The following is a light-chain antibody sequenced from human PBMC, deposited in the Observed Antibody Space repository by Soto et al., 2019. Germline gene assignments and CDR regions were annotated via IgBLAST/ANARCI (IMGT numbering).Light chain of an antibody. CDR3: SSYTSSSTVV. CDR1: NSDVGAYNY. V-gene: IGLV2-14*01. Sequence: QSVLTQPASVSESPGQSITISCTGTNSDVGAYNYVSWYQQHPGKAPKLMIYDVSNRPSGVSNRFSGSKSGNTASLTISGLQAEDEAHYYCSSYTSSSTVVFGGGTQLTVL. CDR2: DVS. J-gene: IGLJ2*01.